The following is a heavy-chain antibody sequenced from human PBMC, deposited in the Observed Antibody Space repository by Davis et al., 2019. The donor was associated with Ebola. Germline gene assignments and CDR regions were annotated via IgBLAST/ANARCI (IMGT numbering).Heavy chain of an antibody. D-gene: IGHD2-2*01. CDR2: IYYSGST. CDR1: GGSISSYY. Sequence: MPSETLSLTCTVSGGSISSYYLSWIRQPPGKGLEWIGYIYYSGSTNYNPSLKSRVTISVDTSKNQFSLKLSSVTAADTAVYYCARTLPGRIVVVPAAFNWFDPWGQGTLVTVSS. V-gene: IGHV4-59*12. CDR3: ARTLPGRIVVVPAAFNWFDP. J-gene: IGHJ5*02.